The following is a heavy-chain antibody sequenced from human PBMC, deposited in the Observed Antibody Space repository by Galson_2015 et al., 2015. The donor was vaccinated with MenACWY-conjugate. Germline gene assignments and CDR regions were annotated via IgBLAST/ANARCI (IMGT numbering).Heavy chain of an antibody. J-gene: IGHJ4*02. CDR2: ISRTSNYI. CDR1: GFTFSAYP. CDR3: ARDPLEVVVVTGIDTL. Sequence: SLRLSCAPSGFTFSAYPMNWVRQAPGKGLEWVSSISRTSNYIYYADSVKGRFTISRDNAKDSMYLQMKSLRVEDTAVYYCARDPLEVVVVTGIDTLWGQGTLVTFSS. D-gene: IGHD2-21*02. V-gene: IGHV3-21*01.